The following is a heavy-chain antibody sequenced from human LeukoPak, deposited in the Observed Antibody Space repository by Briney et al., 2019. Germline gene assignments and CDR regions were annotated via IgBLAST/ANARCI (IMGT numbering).Heavy chain of an antibody. CDR2: IYTSGST. D-gene: IGHD5-18*01. Sequence: SETLSLTCTVSGGSISSYYWSWIRQPAGKGLEWIGRIYTSGSTNYNPSLKSRVTMSVDTSKNQFSLKLSSVTAADTAVYYCARDARDTASTYYYYYMDVWGKGTTVTVSS. J-gene: IGHJ6*03. V-gene: IGHV4-4*07. CDR3: ARDARDTASTYYYYYMDV. CDR1: GGSISSYY.